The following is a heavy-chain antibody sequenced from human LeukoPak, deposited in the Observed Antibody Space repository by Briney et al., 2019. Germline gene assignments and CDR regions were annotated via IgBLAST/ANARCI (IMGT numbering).Heavy chain of an antibody. Sequence: PGGSLRLSCAASGFTFSIYSMSWVRQAPGKGLEWVSAISGSGGSTYYADSVKGRFTISRDNSKNTLYLQMNSLRAEDTAVYYCAKDSGLRGLIIGLFDYWGQGTLVTVSS. CDR2: ISGSGGST. CDR1: GFTFSIYS. J-gene: IGHJ4*02. CDR3: AKDSGLRGLIIGLFDY. V-gene: IGHV3-23*01. D-gene: IGHD3-16*02.